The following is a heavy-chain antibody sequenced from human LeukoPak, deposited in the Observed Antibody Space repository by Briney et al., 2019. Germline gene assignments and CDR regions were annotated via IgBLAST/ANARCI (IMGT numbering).Heavy chain of an antibody. J-gene: IGHJ3*02. CDR1: GFTFSSYR. CDR3: ARVTTPDAFDI. Sequence: GGSLRLSCAASGFTFSSYRMNWVRQAPGKGLEWVSSISSSTNYIYYADSVKGRFTISRDNAKNSLYLQMNSLRAEDTAVYYCARVTTPDAFDIWGQGTMVTVSS. CDR2: ISSSTNYI. V-gene: IGHV3-21*01. D-gene: IGHD1-14*01.